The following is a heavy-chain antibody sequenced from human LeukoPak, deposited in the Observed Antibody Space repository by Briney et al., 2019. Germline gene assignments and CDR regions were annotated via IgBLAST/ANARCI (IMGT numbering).Heavy chain of an antibody. Sequence: GGSLRLSCAASGFTFSSYAMSWVRQAPGKGLEWVSAISGSGGNTYYADPVKGRFTVSRDNSKNTLYLQMNSLRAEDTAVYYCAKDLGIQQLVFPFDYWGQGTLVTVSS. CDR3: AKDLGIQQLVFPFDY. D-gene: IGHD6-13*01. V-gene: IGHV3-23*01. CDR2: ISGSGGNT. CDR1: GFTFSSYA. J-gene: IGHJ4*02.